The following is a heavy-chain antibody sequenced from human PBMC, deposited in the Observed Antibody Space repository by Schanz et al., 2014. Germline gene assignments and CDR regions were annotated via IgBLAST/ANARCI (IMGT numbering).Heavy chain of an antibody. V-gene: IGHV4-39*01. CDR1: GDSITGVSRY. CDR3: ARHRDEMATVSSPFDY. J-gene: IGHJ4*02. D-gene: IGHD2-15*01. Sequence: QVQLQESGPGLVKPSETLSLTCSVSGDSITGVSRYWGWIRQPPGKGLVGIASDCISATDYVNESLQGGFPIPIDRRKNRLARRVPSGAAADTAVYFCARHRDEMATVSSPFDYWGQGILVTVSS. CDR2: DCISATD.